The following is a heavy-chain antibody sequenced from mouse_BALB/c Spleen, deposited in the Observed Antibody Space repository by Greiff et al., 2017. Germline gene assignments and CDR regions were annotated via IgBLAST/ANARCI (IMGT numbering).Heavy chain of an antibody. V-gene: IGHV5-17*02. CDR2: ISSGSSTI. Sequence: EVKLVESGGGLVQPGGSRKLSCAASGFTFSSFGMHWVRQAPEKGLEWVAYISSGSSTIYYADTVKGRFTISRDNPKNTLFLQMTSLRYEDTAMYYCAREGLLRLHAMDYWGQGTSVTVSS. D-gene: IGHD1-2*01. CDR1: GFTFSSFG. J-gene: IGHJ4*01. CDR3: AREGLLRLHAMDY.